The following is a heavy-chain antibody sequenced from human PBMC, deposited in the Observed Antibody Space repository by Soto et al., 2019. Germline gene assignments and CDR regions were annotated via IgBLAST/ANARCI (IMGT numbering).Heavy chain of an antibody. J-gene: IGHJ4*02. Sequence: LRLSCAASGFTFSSYATSWVRQAPGKGLEWVSAISGSGGSTYYADSVKGRFTISRDNSKNTLYLQMNSLRAEDTAVYYCAKGPYCSSTSCYRGSSGYQGYWGQGTLVTVSS. V-gene: IGHV3-23*01. CDR3: AKGPYCSSTSCYRGSSGYQGY. CDR1: GFTFSSYA. D-gene: IGHD2-2*02. CDR2: ISGSGGST.